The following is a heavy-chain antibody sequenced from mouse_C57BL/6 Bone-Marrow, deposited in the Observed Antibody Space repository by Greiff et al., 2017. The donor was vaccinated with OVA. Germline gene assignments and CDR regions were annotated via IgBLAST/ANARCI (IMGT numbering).Heavy chain of an antibody. V-gene: IGHV1-85*01. CDR2: IYPRDGST. D-gene: IGHD1-1*01. CDR1: GYTFTSYD. J-gene: IGHJ2*01. Sequence: VQLVESGPELVKPGASVKLSCKASGYTFTSYDINWVKQRPGQGLEWIGWIYPRDGSTKYNEKFKGKATLTVETSSSTAYMELHSLTSEDSAVYFCARFFITTVVATDFDYWGQGTTLTVSS. CDR3: ARFFITTVVATDFDY.